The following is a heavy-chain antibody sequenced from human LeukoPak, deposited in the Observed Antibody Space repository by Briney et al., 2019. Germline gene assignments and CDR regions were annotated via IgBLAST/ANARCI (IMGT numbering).Heavy chain of an antibody. CDR3: AREIAAAGYYYYYYMDV. V-gene: IGHV3-21*01. CDR2: ISSSSSYI. Sequence: GGSLRLSCAASGFTFSSYSMNWVRQAPGKGLEWVSSISSSSSYIYYADSVKGRFTISRDNAKNSLYLQMNSLRAEDTAVYYCAREIAAAGYYYYYYMDVWGKGTTVTVSS. J-gene: IGHJ6*03. CDR1: GFTFSSYS. D-gene: IGHD6-13*01.